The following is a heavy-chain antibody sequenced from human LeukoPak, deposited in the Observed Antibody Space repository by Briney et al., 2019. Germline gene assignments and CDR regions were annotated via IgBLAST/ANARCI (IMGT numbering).Heavy chain of an antibody. CDR3: ATLNIESSSGWFFRS. V-gene: IGHV4-59*01. CDR2: AYYSGSD. CDR1: GGYITTYY. J-gene: IGHJ5*02. D-gene: IGHD6-19*01. Sequence: PSETLSLTCHVSGGYITTYYWSWIRQPPGKGLEWIGYAYYSGSDEYNPSLRSRVTMSADASRNQFSLTLNSVTAADTAIYYCATLNIESSSGWFFRSWGQGTLVSVSS.